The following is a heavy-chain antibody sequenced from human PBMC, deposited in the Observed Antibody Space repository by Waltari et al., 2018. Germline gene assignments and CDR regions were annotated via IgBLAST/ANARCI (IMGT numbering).Heavy chain of an antibody. CDR3: ARGLYDSSGYPYA. V-gene: IGHV3-33*01. Sequence: QVQLVESGGGVVQPGGSLRLSCAASGFTFSSYGMHWVRQAPGKGLELVAVIWDDGSNKYYADSVKGRFTISRDNSKNTLYLQMNSLRAEDTAVYYCARGLYDSSGYPYAWGQGTLVTVSS. CDR1: GFTFSSYG. J-gene: IGHJ5*02. CDR2: IWDDGSNK. D-gene: IGHD3-22*01.